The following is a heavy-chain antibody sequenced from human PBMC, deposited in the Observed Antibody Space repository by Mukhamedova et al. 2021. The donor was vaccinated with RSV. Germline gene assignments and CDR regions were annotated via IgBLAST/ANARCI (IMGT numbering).Heavy chain of an antibody. V-gene: IGHV4-30-4*01. D-gene: IGHD3-10*01. CDR3: ARDNPYYYGSGSYPPAPFY. Sequence: EWIGYTYYSGSTYYNPSLKSRVTISVDTSKNQFSLKLSSVTAADTAVYYCARDNPYYYGSGSYPPAPFYWGQGTLVTVSS. J-gene: IGHJ4*02. CDR2: TYYSGST.